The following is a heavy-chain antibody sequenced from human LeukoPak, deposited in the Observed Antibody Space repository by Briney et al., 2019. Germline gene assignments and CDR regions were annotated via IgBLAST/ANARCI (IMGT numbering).Heavy chain of an antibody. Sequence: SETLSLTCTVSGGSISSYYWSWIRQPPGKGLEWIGYIYYSGSTNYNASLTNRVTISVDTSKNQFSLKLSSVTAADTAVYYCAREVGYCSGGSCYSYFDYWGQGTWSPSPQ. D-gene: IGHD2-15*01. CDR2: IYYSGST. V-gene: IGHV4-59*01. CDR1: GGSISSYY. J-gene: IGHJ4*02. CDR3: AREVGYCSGGSCYSYFDY.